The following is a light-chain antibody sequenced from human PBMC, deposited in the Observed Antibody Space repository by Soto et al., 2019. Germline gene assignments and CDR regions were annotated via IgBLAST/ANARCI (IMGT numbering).Light chain of an antibody. CDR2: GAS. Sequence: EIVMTQSPATLSVSPGERATLSCRARQSVSSNLAWYQQKPGQAPRLLIYGASTRATGIPARFSGSGSGTEFTLTISSLQSEDFAVYYCQQYNNWPRGYTFGQGTKLEIK. CDR1: QSVSSN. J-gene: IGKJ2*01. V-gene: IGKV3-15*01. CDR3: QQYNNWPRGYT.